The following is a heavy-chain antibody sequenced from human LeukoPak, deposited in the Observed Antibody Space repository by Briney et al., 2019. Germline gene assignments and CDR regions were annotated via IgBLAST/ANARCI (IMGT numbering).Heavy chain of an antibody. Sequence: GGSLRLSCAASGFTFTTYGFHWVRQAPGKGLEWVALMTYDGSKQYYADSVQGRFTISRDNSKRTVDLQMNSLRADDTAMYYCVRGASLGAFDIWGQGTMVTVSS. CDR1: GFTFTTYG. V-gene: IGHV3-30*12. CDR3: VRGASLGAFDI. CDR2: MTYDGSKQ. J-gene: IGHJ3*02. D-gene: IGHD3-16*01.